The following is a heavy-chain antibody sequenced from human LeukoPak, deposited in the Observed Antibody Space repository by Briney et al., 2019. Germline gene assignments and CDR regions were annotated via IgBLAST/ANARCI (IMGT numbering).Heavy chain of an antibody. CDR3: ARGHARWLQFIGPWFDP. CDR1: GGSISSGDYY. CDR2: IYYSGST. V-gene: IGHV4-30-4*01. J-gene: IGHJ5*02. D-gene: IGHD5-24*01. Sequence: PSETLSLTCTVSGGSISSGDYYWSWIRQPPGKGLEWIGYIYYSGSTYYNPSLKSRVTISVDASKNQFSLKLSSVTAADTAVYYCARGHARWLQFIGPWFDPWGQGTLVTGSS.